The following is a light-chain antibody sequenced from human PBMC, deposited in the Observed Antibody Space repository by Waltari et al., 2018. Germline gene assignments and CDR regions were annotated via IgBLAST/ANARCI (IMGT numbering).Light chain of an antibody. CDR3: SSYTSSSTLVV. CDR1: SSCVGGYNY. CDR2: DVS. Sequence: QSALTQPASGSGSPGQSITISCPGPSSCVGGYNYVSWYQPHPGKAPKLMIYDVSKRPSGVSNRFSGSKSGNTASLTISGLQAEDEADYYCSSYTSSSTLVVFGGGTKLTVL. J-gene: IGLJ2*01. V-gene: IGLV2-14*01.